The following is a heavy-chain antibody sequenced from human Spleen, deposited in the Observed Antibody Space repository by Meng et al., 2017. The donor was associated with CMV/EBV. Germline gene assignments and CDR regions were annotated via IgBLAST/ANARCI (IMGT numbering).Heavy chain of an antibody. Sequence: CAVYGCSFSGSYWGWIRQPPGKGLEWIGEINQSGSTNYNPSLKSRVTISADTSKNQFSLKMSSVTAADTAVYYCARGGQPFVFGLDYWGQGSLVTVSS. CDR1: GCSFSGSY. J-gene: IGHJ4*02. D-gene: IGHD2-15*01. CDR2: INQSGST. V-gene: IGHV4-34*01. CDR3: ARGGQPFVFGLDY.